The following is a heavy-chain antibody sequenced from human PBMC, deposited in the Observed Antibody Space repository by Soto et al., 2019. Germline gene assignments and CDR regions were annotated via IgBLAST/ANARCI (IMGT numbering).Heavy chain of an antibody. V-gene: IGHV1-69*13. D-gene: IGHD2-15*01. CDR1: GGTFSSYA. Sequence: SVKVSCKASGGTFSSYAVSWVRQAPGQGLEWMGGIIPIFGTANYAQKFQGRVTITADESTSTAYMELSGLRSEDTAVYYCARKLPPNAPDYYYYGMDVWGQGTTVTVSS. J-gene: IGHJ6*02. CDR3: ARKLPPNAPDYYYYGMDV. CDR2: IIPIFGTA.